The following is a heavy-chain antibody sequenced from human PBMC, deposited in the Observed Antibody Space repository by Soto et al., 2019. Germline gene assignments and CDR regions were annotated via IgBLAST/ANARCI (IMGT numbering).Heavy chain of an antibody. D-gene: IGHD2-2*01. CDR3: AREDEYCTSTSCSVGDL. J-gene: IGHJ4*02. Sequence: QVQLVESGGGVVQPGRSLRLSCVASGFSFSSYAMHWVRRAPGKGLEWVAVVWYDGSNKYYADSVKGRFTISRDNSKNTLYLQMNSLRAEDTAVHYCAREDEYCTSTSCSVGDLWGQGALVTVSS. CDR2: VWYDGSNK. V-gene: IGHV3-33*01. CDR1: GFSFSSYA.